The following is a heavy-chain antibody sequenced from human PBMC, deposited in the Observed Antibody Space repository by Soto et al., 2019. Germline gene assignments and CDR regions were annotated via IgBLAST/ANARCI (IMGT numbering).Heavy chain of an antibody. CDR1: AGSISTTNW. V-gene: IGHV4-4*02. CDR2: IYHSGST. Sequence: QVQLQESGPGLVRPSGTLSLTCAVSAGSISTTNWWSWVRQPPGKGLEWIGEIYHSGSTNYNPSLGRRVTLSVDKSKTQFSLKLSSVTAADTAVYYCARIQALNWFDPWGQGILVTVSS. J-gene: IGHJ5*02. CDR3: ARIQALNWFDP.